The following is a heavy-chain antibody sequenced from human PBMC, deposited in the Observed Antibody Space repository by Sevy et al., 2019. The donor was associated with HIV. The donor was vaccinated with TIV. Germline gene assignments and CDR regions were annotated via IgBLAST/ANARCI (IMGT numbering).Heavy chain of an antibody. V-gene: IGHV3-30*18. CDR2: ITYDGSNK. CDR3: AKDRSNYGYGSTDY. D-gene: IGHD5-12*01. J-gene: IGHJ4*02. CDR1: GFTFSAYA. Sequence: GGSLRLSCAASGFTFSAYAMHWVRQAPGKGLEWVAIITYDGSNKYYADSVKGRFTISRDNSKNTLYLQMNSLRVEDTAAYYCAKDRSNYGYGSTDYSGQGTLVTVSS.